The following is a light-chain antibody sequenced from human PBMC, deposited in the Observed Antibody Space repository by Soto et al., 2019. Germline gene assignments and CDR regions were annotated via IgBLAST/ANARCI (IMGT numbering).Light chain of an antibody. CDR1: QSVGSN. V-gene: IGKV3-15*01. CDR3: QQYTNWPYT. CDR2: GAS. Sequence: EIVMTQSPATLSVSPGERASLSCRASQSVGSNLAWYQQTAGQAPRLLIYGASTRATGIPARFSGSGSGTNFTLSISSLQSEDFAVYSCQQYTNWPYTFGQGTKLDIK. J-gene: IGKJ2*01.